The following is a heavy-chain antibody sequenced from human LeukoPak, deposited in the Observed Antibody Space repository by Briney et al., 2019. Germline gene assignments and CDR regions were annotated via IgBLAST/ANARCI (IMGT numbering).Heavy chain of an antibody. CDR1: GLTYSSYN. CDR3: VSTAYYYDSVGLKNFDY. Sequence: GGSLRLSCAASGLTYSSYNMTWVRQAPGKGLECVSFITTRSDTYYVDSVKGRFTISRDNAKKSLFLQMNNLRAEDTAVYYCVSTAYYYDSVGLKNFDYWGQGTLVTVSS. V-gene: IGHV3-48*01. CDR2: ITTRSDT. J-gene: IGHJ4*02. D-gene: IGHD3-22*01.